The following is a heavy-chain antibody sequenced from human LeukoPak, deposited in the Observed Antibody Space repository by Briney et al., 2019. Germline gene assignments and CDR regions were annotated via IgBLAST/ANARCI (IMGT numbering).Heavy chain of an antibody. V-gene: IGHV3-23*01. J-gene: IGHJ4*02. CDR3: AKALASSGNRHPSDY. D-gene: IGHD3-22*01. CDR1: GFTFSSYA. Sequence: PGGSLRLSCAASGFTFSSYAMSWVRQAPGKGLEWVSAISGSGGSTYYADSVKGRFTISRDNSKNTLYLQMNSLRAEDTAVYCCAKALASSGNRHPSDYWGQGTLVTVSS. CDR2: ISGSGGST.